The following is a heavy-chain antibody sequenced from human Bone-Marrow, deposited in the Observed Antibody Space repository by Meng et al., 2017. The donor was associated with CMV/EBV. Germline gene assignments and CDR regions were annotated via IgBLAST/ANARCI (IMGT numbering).Heavy chain of an antibody. CDR3: ARTQYNWNDVALSNFDY. V-gene: IGHV3-20*04. CDR1: GFTFSNSD. CDR2: INWNGGST. D-gene: IGHD1-20*01. J-gene: IGHJ4*02. Sequence: GESLKISCAASGFTFSNSDMNWVRQAPGKGLEWVSGINWNGGSTGYADSVKGRFTISRDNAKNSLYLQMNSLRAEDTALYYCARTQYNWNDVALSNFDYWGQGTLVTVSS.